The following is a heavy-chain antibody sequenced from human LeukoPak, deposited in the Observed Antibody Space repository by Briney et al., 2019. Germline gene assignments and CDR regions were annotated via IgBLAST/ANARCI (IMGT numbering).Heavy chain of an antibody. D-gene: IGHD3-10*01. CDR2: ISSSGSTI. V-gene: IGHV3-11*01. Sequence: GGSLRLSCAASGFTFSDYYMSWIRQAPGKGLEWVSYISSSGSTIYYADSVKGRFTISRDNAKNSLYLQMNSLRAEDTAVYYCARRGVLWFGELFFYGMDVWGQGTTVTVSS. CDR3: ARRGVLWFGELFFYGMDV. CDR1: GFTFSDYY. J-gene: IGHJ6*02.